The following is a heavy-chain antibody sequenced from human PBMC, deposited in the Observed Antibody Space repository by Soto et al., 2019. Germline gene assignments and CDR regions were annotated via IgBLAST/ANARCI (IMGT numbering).Heavy chain of an antibody. V-gene: IGHV4-30-4*01. CDR1: GGSISRGVHS. Sequence: QVQLQESGPGLVKPSETLSLTCTVSGGSISRGVHSWSWIRQPPGKGLEWIGHIFDSGSTYYNPSLKSRLTISVDTSKNQFSLRLSSVTAADTAVYYCAGEIMPLTNDWYFDLWGRGTLVTVSS. J-gene: IGHJ2*01. CDR3: AGEIMPLTNDWYFDL. CDR2: IFDSGST. D-gene: IGHD2-8*01.